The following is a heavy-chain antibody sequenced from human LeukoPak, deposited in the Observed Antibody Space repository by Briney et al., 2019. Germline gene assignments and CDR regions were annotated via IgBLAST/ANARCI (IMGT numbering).Heavy chain of an antibody. CDR1: GGSFSGYY. D-gene: IGHD6-13*01. Sequence: SETLSLTCAVYGGSFSGYYWSWIRQPPGKGLEWIGEINHSGSTNYNPSLKSRVTISVDTSKNQFSLKLSSVTAADTAVYYCARGGIAAQYYYYMDVWGKGTTVTVSS. V-gene: IGHV4-34*01. J-gene: IGHJ6*03. CDR3: ARGGIAAQYYYYMDV. CDR2: INHSGST.